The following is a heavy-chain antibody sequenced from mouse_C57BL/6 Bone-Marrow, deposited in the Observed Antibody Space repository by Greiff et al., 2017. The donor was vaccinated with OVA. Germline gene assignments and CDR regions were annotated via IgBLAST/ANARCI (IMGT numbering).Heavy chain of an antibody. CDR3: SRNLLLYYFDY. CDR1: GYTFTSFW. CDR2: INPSSGYT. D-gene: IGHD2-10*01. V-gene: IGHV1-7*01. Sequence: QVQLKQSGAELAKPGASVKLSCKASGYTFTSFWMHWVKQRPGQGLEWIGYINPSSGYTKYNQKFKDKATLTADKSSSTAYMQLSSLTYEDSAVYYCSRNLLLYYFDYWGQGTTLTVSS. J-gene: IGHJ2*01.